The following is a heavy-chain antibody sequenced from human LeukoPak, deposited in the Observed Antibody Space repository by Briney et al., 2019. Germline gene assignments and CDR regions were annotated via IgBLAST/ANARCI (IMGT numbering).Heavy chain of an antibody. D-gene: IGHD6-13*01. Sequence: GASVKVSCKASGYTFTSYYMHWVRQAPGQGLEWMGIINPSGGSTSYAQKFQGRVTMTRDTSTSTVYMELSSLRSEDTAVYYCARGTVEQQLVQYFQHWGQGTLVTVSS. CDR1: GYTFTSYY. J-gene: IGHJ1*01. CDR2: INPSGGST. V-gene: IGHV1-46*01. CDR3: ARGTVEQQLVQYFQH.